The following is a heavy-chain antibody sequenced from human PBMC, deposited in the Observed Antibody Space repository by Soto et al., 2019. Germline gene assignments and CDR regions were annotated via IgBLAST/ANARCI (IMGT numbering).Heavy chain of an antibody. CDR2: INHSGST. D-gene: IGHD6-13*01. V-gene: IGHV4-34*01. CDR1: GGSFSGYY. J-gene: IGHJ4*02. Sequence: ASETLSLTCAVYGGSFSGYYWSWIRQPPGKGLEWIGEINHSGSTNYNPSLKSRVTISVDTSKNQFSLKLSSVTAADTAVYYCARGPEIAAARPMGGDYWGQGTLVTVSS. CDR3: ARGPEIAAARPMGGDY.